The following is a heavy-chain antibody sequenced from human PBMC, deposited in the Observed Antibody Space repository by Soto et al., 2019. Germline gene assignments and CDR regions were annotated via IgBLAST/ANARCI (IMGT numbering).Heavy chain of an antibody. Sequence: QVQLVESGGGVVQPGRSLRLSCAASGFTFSSYGMHWVRQAPGKGLEWVAVIWYDGSNKYYADSVKGRFTISRDNSKNTLYLQMNSLRAEDTAVYYCARDLVWFGDPLTVRYYYYGMDVWGQGTMVTVSS. CDR1: GFTFSSYG. D-gene: IGHD3-10*01. V-gene: IGHV3-33*01. CDR2: IWYDGSNK. J-gene: IGHJ6*02. CDR3: ARDLVWFGDPLTVRYYYYGMDV.